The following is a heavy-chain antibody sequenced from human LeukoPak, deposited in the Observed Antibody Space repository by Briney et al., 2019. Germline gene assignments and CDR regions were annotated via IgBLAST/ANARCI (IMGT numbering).Heavy chain of an antibody. D-gene: IGHD3-22*01. CDR2: INPNSGGT. V-gene: IGHV1-2*02. CDR3: ATVDYYPSSGYSPPHI. CDR1: GYSFTNHY. Sequence: ASVTVSCKPSGYSFTNHYKHWVRQAPGQRLEWMGWINPNSGGTNYAQKFQRRVPMTRATSISTAYMALSRMRSAATAVYYCATVDYYPSSGYSPPHIWGQGTMVTVSS. J-gene: IGHJ3*02.